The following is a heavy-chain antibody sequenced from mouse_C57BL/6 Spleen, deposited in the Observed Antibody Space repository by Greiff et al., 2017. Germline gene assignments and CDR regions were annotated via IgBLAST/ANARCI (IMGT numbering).Heavy chain of an antibody. D-gene: IGHD2-1*01. Sequence: VQLQQPGAELVRPGTSVKLSCKASGYTFTSYWMHWVKQRPGQGLEWIGVIDPSDSYTNYNQKFKGKATLTVDTSSSTAYMQLSSLTSEDSAVYYCARSTMGWYFDVWGTGTTVTVSS. CDR2: IDPSDSYT. CDR1: GYTFTSYW. J-gene: IGHJ1*03. CDR3: ARSTMGWYFDV. V-gene: IGHV1-59*01.